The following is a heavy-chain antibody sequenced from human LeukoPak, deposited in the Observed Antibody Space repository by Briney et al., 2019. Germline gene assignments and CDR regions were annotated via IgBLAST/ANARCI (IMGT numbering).Heavy chain of an antibody. V-gene: IGHV4-4*03. D-gene: IGHD4-23*01. Sequence: PETLSLTCAVSGGSISSSKWWSWVRQHPGKGREWIGEIYHSGGTNYNPSLKSRVTISVDKSKNQLTLRLTSLTAADTAVYYGARVTEQNGFDPWGQGTLVTVSS. J-gene: IGHJ5*02. CDR2: IYHSGGT. CDR1: GGSISSSKW. CDR3: ARVTEQNGFDP.